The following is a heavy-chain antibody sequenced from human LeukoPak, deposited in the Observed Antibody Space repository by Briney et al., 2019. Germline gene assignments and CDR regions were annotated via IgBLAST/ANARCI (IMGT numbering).Heavy chain of an antibody. CDR1: GGSISSGDYY. CDR2: IYYSGST. CDR3: ARGGYDFGVDY. Sequence: SETLSLTCTVSGGSISSGDYYWSWTRQPPGKGLEWIGYIYYSGSTYYNPSLKSRVTISVDTSKNQFSLKLSSVTAADTAVYYCARGGYDFGVDYWGQGTLVTVSS. D-gene: IGHD5-12*01. J-gene: IGHJ4*02. V-gene: IGHV4-30-4*08.